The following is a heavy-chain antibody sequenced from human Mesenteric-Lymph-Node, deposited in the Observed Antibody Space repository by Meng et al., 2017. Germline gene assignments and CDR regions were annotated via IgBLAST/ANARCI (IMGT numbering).Heavy chain of an antibody. CDR3: ARGWRDYDVLTGYYWYYFDY. CDR1: GYTFTSYG. D-gene: IGHD3/OR15-3a*01. V-gene: IGHV1-18*01. CDR2: ISAYNGNT. J-gene: IGHJ4*02. Sequence: QVQLVESGAEVKKPGASVKVSCKASGYTFTSYGISWVRQAPGQGLEWMGWISAYNGNTNYAQKLQGRVTMTTDTSTSTAYMELRSLRSDDTAVYYCARGWRDYDVLTGYYWYYFDYWGQGTLVTVSS.